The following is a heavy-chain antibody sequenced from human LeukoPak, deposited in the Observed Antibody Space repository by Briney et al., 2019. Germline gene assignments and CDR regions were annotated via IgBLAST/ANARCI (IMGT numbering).Heavy chain of an antibody. CDR1: GYTFTGYY. D-gene: IGHD5-12*01. J-gene: IGHJ4*02. CDR3: ARVDGYNYVGGDY. CDR2: INPNSGGT. V-gene: IGHV1-2*06. Sequence: ASVKVSCKASGYTFTGYYMHRVRQAPGQGLEWMGRINPNSGGTNYAQKFQGRVTMTRDTSISTAYMELSRLRSDDTAVYYCARVDGYNYVGGDYWGQGTLVTVSS.